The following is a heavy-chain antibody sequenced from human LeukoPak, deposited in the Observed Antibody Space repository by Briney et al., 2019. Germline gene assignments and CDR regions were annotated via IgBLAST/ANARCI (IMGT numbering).Heavy chain of an antibody. V-gene: IGHV5-10-1*01. J-gene: IGHJ4*02. CDR1: GYIFTNYW. CDR3: ARQYRTGYSNNWDRGY. D-gene: IGHD6-25*01. Sequence: GESLKISCKGFGYIFTNYWINWVRQMPGKGLEWMGRIDPSDSYTNYSPSFQGHVTISVDKSISTAFLQWTSLKASDTALYYCARQYRTGYSNNWDRGYWGQGTLVTVSS. CDR2: IDPSDSYT.